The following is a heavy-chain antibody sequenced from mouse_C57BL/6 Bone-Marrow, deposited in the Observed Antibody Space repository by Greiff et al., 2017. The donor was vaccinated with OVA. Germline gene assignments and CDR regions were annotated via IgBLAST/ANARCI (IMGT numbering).Heavy chain of an antibody. CDR3: ARERGYYYGSSFDYYAMDY. D-gene: IGHD1-1*01. CDR1: GYAFSSYW. V-gene: IGHV1-80*01. J-gene: IGHJ4*01. CDR2: IYPGDGDT. Sequence: QVQLQQSGAELVKPGASVKISCKASGYAFSSYWMNWVKQRPGKGLEWIGQIYPGDGDTNYNGKFKGKATLTADKSSSTAYMQLSSLTSEDSAVYFCARERGYYYGSSFDYYAMDYWGQGTSVTVSS.